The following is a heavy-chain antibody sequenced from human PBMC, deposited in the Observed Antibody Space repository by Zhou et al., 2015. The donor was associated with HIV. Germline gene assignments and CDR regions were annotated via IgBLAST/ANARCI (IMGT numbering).Heavy chain of an antibody. CDR3: ARDDSSGYHSFDY. D-gene: IGHD3-22*01. Sequence: QVQLVQSGAEVKKPGSSVKVSCKASGGTFSTYAISWVRQAPGQGLEWMGGITPLFGTAKYAQKFQGRVTITADRSTSTAYMELRSLRSDDTATYFCARDDSSGYHSFDYWGQGTLVTVS. J-gene: IGHJ4*02. CDR1: GGTFSTYA. V-gene: IGHV1-69*06. CDR2: ITPLFGTA.